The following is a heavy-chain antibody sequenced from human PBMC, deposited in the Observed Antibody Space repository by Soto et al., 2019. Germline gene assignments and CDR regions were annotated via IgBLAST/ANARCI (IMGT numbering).Heavy chain of an antibody. V-gene: IGHV3-23*01. CDR1: GVIFGSYA. J-gene: IGHJ4*02. CDR2: ISGSDGKT. CDR3: ARWSYLDY. D-gene: IGHD3-3*01. Sequence: GGSLRLSCAASGVIFGSYALSWVRQAPGKGLEWVSTISGSDGKTFYADSVKGRFSISRDTSQNTLYLQMNSLRADDTAIYYCARWSYLDYWGQGTRVTVSS.